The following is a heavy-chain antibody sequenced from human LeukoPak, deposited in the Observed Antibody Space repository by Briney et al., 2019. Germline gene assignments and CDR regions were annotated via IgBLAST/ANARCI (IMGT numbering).Heavy chain of an antibody. Sequence: GGSLRLSCAASGFTFNYYVMTWVRQAPGKGLEWVSGISGSGGRTYYADSVKGRFTISRDNSKNTLYLQMNSLRAEDTAVYYCAKDRTTMIVVGDFDYWGQGTLVTVSS. D-gene: IGHD3-22*01. J-gene: IGHJ4*02. CDR2: ISGSGGRT. CDR1: GFTFNYYV. CDR3: AKDRTTMIVVGDFDY. V-gene: IGHV3-23*01.